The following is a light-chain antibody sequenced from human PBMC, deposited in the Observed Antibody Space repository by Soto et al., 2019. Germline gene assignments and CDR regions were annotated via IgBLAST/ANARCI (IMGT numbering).Light chain of an antibody. J-gene: IGLJ3*02. CDR3: CSYAGSDSWV. V-gene: IGLV2-23*02. Sequence: QSALTQPASVSGSPGQSITISCTGTSSDIGNYNLVSWYQLHPGKAPKLMIYEVSKRPSGVSNRFSGSKSGNTASLTISGLQAEDEADYCCCSYAGSDSWVFGGGTQLTVL. CDR2: EVS. CDR1: SSDIGNYNL.